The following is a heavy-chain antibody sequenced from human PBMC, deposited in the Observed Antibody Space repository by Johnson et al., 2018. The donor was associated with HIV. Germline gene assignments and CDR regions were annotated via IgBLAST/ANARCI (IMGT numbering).Heavy chain of an antibody. CDR1: GFTFSSYA. Sequence: QVPLVESGGGVLQPGRSLRLSCAASGFTFSSYAMHWVRQAPGKGLEWVAVISYDGSNKYYADSVKGRFTISRDNSKNTLYLQMSSLRTEDAGVYYCTTEGDAFEIWGQGTMVTVSS. CDR3: TTEGDAFEI. CDR2: ISYDGSNK. V-gene: IGHV3-30*04. J-gene: IGHJ3*02.